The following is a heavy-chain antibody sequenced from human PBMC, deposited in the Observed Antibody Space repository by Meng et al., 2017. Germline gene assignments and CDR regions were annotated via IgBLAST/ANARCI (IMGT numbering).Heavy chain of an antibody. J-gene: IGHJ1*01. CDR1: GGSFSSGNW. D-gene: IGHD2-15*01. CDR3: VNYCSGGKCSPNEKTQH. CDR2: IFHTGNT. V-gene: IGHV4-4*02. Sequence: QMQLQESGPGLVKPSGTLSHTCAVSGGSFSSGNWWGWVRQPPGKGLEWIGEIFHTGNTNYNPSLQSRVSLSIDKSKSQFSLKMISVTAADTAIYYCVNYCSGGKCSPNEKTQHWGQGTLVTVSS.